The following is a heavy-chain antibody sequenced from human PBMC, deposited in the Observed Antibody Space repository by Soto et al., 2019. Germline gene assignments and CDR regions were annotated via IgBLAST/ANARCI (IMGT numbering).Heavy chain of an antibody. CDR3: TSGSIAHFDD. Sequence: PGGSLRLSCAASGFTFRSFTMNWVRQAPGKGLEWVSTISSNSAYIYYTDALRGRFTISRDNAKNSLHLQMNSLRAEDTAVYYCTSGSIAHFDDWGQGNLVTV. J-gene: IGHJ4*02. CDR2: ISSNSAYI. V-gene: IGHV3-21*01. CDR1: GFTFRSFT. D-gene: IGHD3-10*01.